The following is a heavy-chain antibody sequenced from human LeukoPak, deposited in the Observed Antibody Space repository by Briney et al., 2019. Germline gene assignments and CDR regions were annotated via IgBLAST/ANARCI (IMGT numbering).Heavy chain of an antibody. CDR3: ARGAIGEMATKEGAFDI. V-gene: IGHV1-69*01. J-gene: IGHJ3*02. D-gene: IGHD5-24*01. CDR2: IIPIFGTA. CDR1: GGTFSSYA. Sequence: GSSVKVSCKASGGTFSSYAISWVRQAPGQGLEWMGGIIPIFGTANYAQKFQGRVTITADESTSTAYMELSSLRSEDTAVYYCARGAIGEMATKEGAFDIWGQGTMVTVSS.